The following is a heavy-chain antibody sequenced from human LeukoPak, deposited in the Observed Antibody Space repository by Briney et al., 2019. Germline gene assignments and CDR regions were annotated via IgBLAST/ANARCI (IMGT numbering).Heavy chain of an antibody. CDR3: ARDRDTAMPYYFDS. CDR1: GGSISSGNYY. D-gene: IGHD5-18*01. Sequence: SETLSLTCTVSGGSISSGNYYWSWIRQPAGKTLDWIGRIHTSGSTNYNPSHKSRVSKSIDTSKNQFSPKLSSVTAADTAVYYCARDRDTAMPYYFDSWGQGTLVTVSS. V-gene: IGHV4-61*02. J-gene: IGHJ4*02. CDR2: IHTSGST.